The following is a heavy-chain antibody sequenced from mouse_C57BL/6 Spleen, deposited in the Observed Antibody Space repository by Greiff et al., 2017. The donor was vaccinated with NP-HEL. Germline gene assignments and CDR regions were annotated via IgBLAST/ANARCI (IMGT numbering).Heavy chain of an antibody. CDR1: GYAFSSYW. J-gene: IGHJ4*01. V-gene: IGHV1-80*01. Sequence: QVQLQQSGAELVKPGASVKISCKASGYAFSSYWMNWVKQRPGKGLEWIGQVYPGDGDPNYNGKFKGKATLTADTSSSTAYMQLSSLTSEDSAVYFCAKGDAFYAMDYWGQGTSVTVSS. D-gene: IGHD3-3*01. CDR3: AKGDAFYAMDY. CDR2: VYPGDGDP.